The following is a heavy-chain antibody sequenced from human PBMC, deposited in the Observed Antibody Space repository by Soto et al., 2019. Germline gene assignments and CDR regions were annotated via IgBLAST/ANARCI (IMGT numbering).Heavy chain of an antibody. CDR1: GFIFSTYA. V-gene: IGHV3-30*04. CDR3: AREYDSSGYGYDAFDI. J-gene: IGHJ3*02. Sequence: QVQLVESGGGVVQPGRSLRLSCAASGFIFSTYAMHWVRQAPGKGLEWVTFISYDGRNKYYADSVKDRSIISRDNSKNTLYLLMNSLRTEDTAVYYCAREYDSSGYGYDAFDIWGQGTMVTVSS. D-gene: IGHD3-22*01. CDR2: ISYDGRNK.